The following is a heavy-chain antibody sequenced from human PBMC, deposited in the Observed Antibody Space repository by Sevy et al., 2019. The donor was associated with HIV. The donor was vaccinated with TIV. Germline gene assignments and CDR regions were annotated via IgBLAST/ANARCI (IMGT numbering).Heavy chain of an antibody. D-gene: IGHD2-21*02. CDR3: ARRDLRVGTRGWFDP. V-gene: IGHV3-7*01. CDR1: GFTFSSYW. Sequence: GGSLRLSCVASGFTFSSYWMTWVRQAPGKGLEWVANIKQDGSEKYYVDSVKGRFTISRDNAKNSLYLQMNSLRAEDTAVYYCARRDLRVGTRGWFDPWGQGTLVTVSS. CDR2: IKQDGSEK. J-gene: IGHJ5*02.